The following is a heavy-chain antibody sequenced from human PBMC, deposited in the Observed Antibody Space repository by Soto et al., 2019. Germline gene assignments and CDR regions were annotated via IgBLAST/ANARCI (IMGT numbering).Heavy chain of an antibody. CDR3: ALLIVVVPAATSPSHGMDV. Sequence: EVQLLESGGGLVQPGGSLRLSCAASGFTFSSYAMSWVRQAPGKGLEWVSAISGSGGSTYYADSVKGRFTISRDNSKNTLYLQMNSLRAEDTAVYYCALLIVVVPAATSPSHGMDVWGQGTTVTVSS. J-gene: IGHJ6*02. CDR2: ISGSGGST. D-gene: IGHD2-2*01. CDR1: GFTFSSYA. V-gene: IGHV3-23*01.